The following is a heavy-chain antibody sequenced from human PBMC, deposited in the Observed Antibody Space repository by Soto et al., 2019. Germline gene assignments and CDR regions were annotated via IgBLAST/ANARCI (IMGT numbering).Heavy chain of an antibody. V-gene: IGHV3-30-3*01. Sequence: QVQLVESGGGVVQPGRSLRLSCAASGFTFSSYAMHWVRQAPGKGLEWVAVISYDGSNKYYADSEKGRFTISRDNSKNTLYLQMNSLRAEDTAVYYCARDGYDSSGYYSDFDYWGQGTLVTVSS. J-gene: IGHJ4*02. D-gene: IGHD3-22*01. CDR1: GFTFSSYA. CDR2: ISYDGSNK. CDR3: ARDGYDSSGYYSDFDY.